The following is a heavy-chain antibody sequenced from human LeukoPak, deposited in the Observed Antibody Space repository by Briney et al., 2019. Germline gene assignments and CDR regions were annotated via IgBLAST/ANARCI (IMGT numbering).Heavy chain of an antibody. V-gene: IGHV3-30-3*01. D-gene: IGHD6-13*01. J-gene: IGHJ4*02. Sequence: PGGSLRLSCAASGFTFSSYAMHWVRQAPGKGLEWVAVISYDGSNKYYADSVKGRFTISRDNSKNTLYLQMNSLRAEDTAVYYCARVRQSIAAGTYYFDYWGQGTLVTVSS. CDR3: ARVRQSIAAGTYYFDY. CDR1: GFTFSSYA. CDR2: ISYDGSNK.